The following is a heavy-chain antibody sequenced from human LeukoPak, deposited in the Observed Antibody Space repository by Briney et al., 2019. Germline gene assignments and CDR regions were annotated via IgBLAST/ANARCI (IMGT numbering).Heavy chain of an antibody. J-gene: IGHJ4*02. CDR1: GGSISSSNYY. V-gene: IGHV4-39*01. CDR3: ASTLRFLPYRRFDY. D-gene: IGHD3-3*01. CDR2: IYQSGSVSS. Sequence: SETLSLTCSVSGGSISSSNYYWGWIRQPPGKGLEWIGSIYQSGSVSSYYNPPLKSRVTIFGDTSKNQFFLRLSSVTAADTAVYYCASTLRFLPYRRFDYWGQGTLVTVPS.